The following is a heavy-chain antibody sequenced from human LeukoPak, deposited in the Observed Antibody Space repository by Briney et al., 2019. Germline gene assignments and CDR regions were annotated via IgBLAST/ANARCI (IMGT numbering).Heavy chain of an antibody. V-gene: IGHV1-8*03. D-gene: IGHD5-24*01. Sequence: GASVKVSCKASGYTFTGYYMHWVRQATGQGPEWMGWMNPNSGNTGYAQKFQGRVTITADESTSTAYMELSSLRSEDTAVYYCARDWGGYNGVYDAFDIWGQGTMVTVSS. CDR3: ARDWGGYNGVYDAFDI. CDR1: GYTFTGYY. CDR2: MNPNSGNT. J-gene: IGHJ3*02.